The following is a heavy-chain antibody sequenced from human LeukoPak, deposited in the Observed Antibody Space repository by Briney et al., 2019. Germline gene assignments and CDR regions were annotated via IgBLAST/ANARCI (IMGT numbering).Heavy chain of an antibody. CDR2: IPYDGSNK. V-gene: IGHV3-30*03. CDR3: ARGYFDY. Sequence: GRSLRLSCAASGFTFSSYGMHWVRQAPGKGLEWVAVIPYDGSNKYYADSVKGRFTISRDNSKNTLYLQMNSLRAEDTAVYYCARGYFDYWGQGTLVTVSS. CDR1: GFTFSSYG. J-gene: IGHJ4*02.